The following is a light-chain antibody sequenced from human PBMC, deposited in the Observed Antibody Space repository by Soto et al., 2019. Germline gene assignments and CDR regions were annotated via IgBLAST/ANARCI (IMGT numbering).Light chain of an antibody. CDR1: SSVVGGFNY. CDR2: DVS. CDR3: SSYTSNNTLV. Sequence: QSVLTQPASVSGSPGQSIAISCTGTSSVVGGFNYVSWYQQHPGKAPKLMIYDVSNRPSGVSNRFSGSKSGNTASLTISGLQAEDEADYYCSSYTSNNTLVFGGGTKVTVL. J-gene: IGLJ2*01. V-gene: IGLV2-14*03.